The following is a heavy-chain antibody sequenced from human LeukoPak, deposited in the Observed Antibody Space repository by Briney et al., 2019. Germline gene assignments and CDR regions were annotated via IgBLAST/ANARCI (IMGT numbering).Heavy chain of an antibody. Sequence: ASVKVSCKASGYTFSSYYMHWVRQAPGQGLEWMGVINPSGGTTTYAQKFQGRVTMTRDTSKNQFSLKLSSVTAADTAVYYCARGKGYRNGWSNAGYYYYMDVWGKGTTVTVSS. CDR2: INPSGGTT. CDR1: GYTFSSYY. CDR3: ARGKGYRNGWSNAGYYYYMDV. V-gene: IGHV1-46*01. J-gene: IGHJ6*03. D-gene: IGHD5-18*01.